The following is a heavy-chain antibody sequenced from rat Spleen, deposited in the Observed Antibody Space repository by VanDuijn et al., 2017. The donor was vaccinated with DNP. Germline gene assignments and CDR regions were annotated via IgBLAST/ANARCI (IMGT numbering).Heavy chain of an antibody. V-gene: IGHV2S8*01. J-gene: IGHJ4*01. Sequence: QVQLKESGPGLVQPSQTLSLTCTVSGFSLTNFGVVWVRQPPGKVLEWIAAISTGGSTYYNSALKTRLSISRDTSKSQVFLKMNSLQTEDTAIYYRTRGPPPYYGSQDAWGQGTSVTVSS. D-gene: IGHD1-7*01. CDR3: TRGPPPYYGSQDA. CDR1: GFSLTNFG. CDR2: ISTGGST.